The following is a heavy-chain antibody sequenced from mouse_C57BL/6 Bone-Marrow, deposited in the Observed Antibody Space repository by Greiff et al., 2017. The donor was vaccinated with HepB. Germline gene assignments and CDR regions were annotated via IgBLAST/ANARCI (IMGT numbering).Heavy chain of an antibody. D-gene: IGHD1-1*01. Sequence: QVQLQQPGAELVKPGASVKMSCEASGYTFTSYWITWVKQRPGQGLEWIGDIYPGSGSTNYNEKFKSKATLTVNTTTSTTYMQLSSLTSEDSAVYYSEKEGAYYCSSRYDFDVWGTGTTVTVSS. J-gene: IGHJ1*03. CDR2: IYPGSGST. V-gene: IGHV1-55*01. CDR1: GYTFTSYW. CDR3: EKEGAYYCSSRYDFDV.